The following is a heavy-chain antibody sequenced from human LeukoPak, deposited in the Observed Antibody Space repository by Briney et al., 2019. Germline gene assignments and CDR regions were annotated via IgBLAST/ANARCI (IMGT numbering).Heavy chain of an antibody. Sequence: SETLSLTCTVSGGSISSSSYYWGWIRQPPGKGLEWIGSIYYSGSTYYNPSLKSRVTISVDTSKNQFSLKLSSVTAADTAVYYCARRRRHSSGSYYFDYWGQGTLVTVSS. V-gene: IGHV4-39*01. CDR2: IYYSGST. CDR1: GGSISSSSYY. D-gene: IGHD3-22*01. CDR3: ARRRRHSSGSYYFDY. J-gene: IGHJ4*02.